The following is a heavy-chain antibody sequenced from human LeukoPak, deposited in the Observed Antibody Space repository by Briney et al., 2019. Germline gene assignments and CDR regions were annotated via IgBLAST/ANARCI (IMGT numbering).Heavy chain of an antibody. V-gene: IGHV3-23*01. D-gene: IGHD6-19*01. CDR1: GFTFSSYA. CDR3: ATDSLPYSSGWYEGDDAFDI. Sequence: GGSLRLSCAASGFTFSSYAMSWVRQAPGKGLEWVSAISGSGGSTYYADSVKGRFTISRDNSKNTLYLQMNSLRAEDTAVYYCATDSLPYSSGWYEGDDAFDIWGQGTMVTVSS. J-gene: IGHJ3*02. CDR2: ISGSGGST.